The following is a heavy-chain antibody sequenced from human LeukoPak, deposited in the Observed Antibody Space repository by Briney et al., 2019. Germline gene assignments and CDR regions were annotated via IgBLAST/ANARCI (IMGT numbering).Heavy chain of an antibody. J-gene: IGHJ4*02. Sequence: ASVNVSCTASGYSFTIYGINWVRQAPGQGLEWMGWISAYNGNTKYAQKLQGRVTMTTDTSTSTAYMELRSLRSDDTAVYYCVRDRIAVADQPDYWGQGTLVTVSS. CDR2: ISAYNGNT. CDR3: VRDRIAVADQPDY. D-gene: IGHD6-19*01. V-gene: IGHV1-18*01. CDR1: GYSFTIYG.